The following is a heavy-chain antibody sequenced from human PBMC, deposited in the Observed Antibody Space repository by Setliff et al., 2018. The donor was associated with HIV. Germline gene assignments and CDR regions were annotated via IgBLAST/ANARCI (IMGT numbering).Heavy chain of an antibody. D-gene: IGHD3-22*01. V-gene: IGHV1-69*05. J-gene: IGHJ3*02. CDR3: ARDTSPHSSGYYLTSDAFDI. CDR1: GGTFSSYA. CDR2: IIPIFGTA. Sequence: SVKVSCKGSGGTFSSYAISWVRQAPGQGLQWMGGIIPIFGTANYAQKFQGRVTITTDESTSTAYMELSSLRSEDTAVYYCARDTSPHSSGYYLTSDAFDIWGQGTMVTVSS.